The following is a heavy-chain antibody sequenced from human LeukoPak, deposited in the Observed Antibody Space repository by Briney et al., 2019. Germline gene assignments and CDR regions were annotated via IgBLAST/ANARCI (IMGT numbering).Heavy chain of an antibody. CDR2: INHSGST. D-gene: IGHD5-12*01. CDR1: GGSFSGYY. Sequence: SETLSLTCAVYGGSFSGYYWSWIRQPPGKGLEWIGEINHSGSTNYNPSLKSRVTISVDTSKNQFPLKLSSVTAADTAVYYCARGYSGYDFFWFDPWGQGTLVTVSS. V-gene: IGHV4-34*01. J-gene: IGHJ5*02. CDR3: ARGYSGYDFFWFDP.